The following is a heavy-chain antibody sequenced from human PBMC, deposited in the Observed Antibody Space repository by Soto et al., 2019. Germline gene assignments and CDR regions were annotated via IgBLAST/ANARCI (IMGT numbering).Heavy chain of an antibody. Sequence: QVQLQESGPGLVKPSGTLSLTCAVSGGSISSSNWWSWVRQPPGKGLEWIGEIYHSGSTNYNPSLKSRVTISVDKSKNQFSLKLSSVTAADTAVYYCSSYSAAGPKGGGMDVWGQGTTVTVSS. V-gene: IGHV4-4*02. CDR3: SSYSAAGPKGGGMDV. CDR1: GGSISSSNW. D-gene: IGHD6-13*01. CDR2: IYHSGST. J-gene: IGHJ6*02.